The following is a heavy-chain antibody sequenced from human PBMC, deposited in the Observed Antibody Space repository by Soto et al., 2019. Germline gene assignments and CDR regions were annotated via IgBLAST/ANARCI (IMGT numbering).Heavy chain of an antibody. CDR3: ARHTPAISVSDH. D-gene: IGHD2-15*01. CDR1: GGSISSSSYY. J-gene: IGHJ4*02. V-gene: IGHV4-39*01. Sequence: QLQLQESGPGLVKPSETLSLTCTVSGGSISSSSYYWGWIRQPPGKGLEWIGSIYPSGTTYYNRSPKIRVTTSVDTSKNHFSPTPSAVTAADTAVYYCARHTPAISVSDHWGQGTLVTFSS. CDR2: IYPSGTT.